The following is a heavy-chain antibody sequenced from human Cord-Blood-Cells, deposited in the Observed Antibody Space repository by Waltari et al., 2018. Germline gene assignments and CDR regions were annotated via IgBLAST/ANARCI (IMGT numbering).Heavy chain of an antibody. CDR1: GGSFSGYY. J-gene: IGHJ4*02. CDR3: ARDIAVAGTGE. D-gene: IGHD6-19*01. Sequence: QVQLQQWGAGLLKPSETLSLTCAVSGGSFSGYYWSWIRRPPGKGLEWIGEINHSGSTNFNPSLKSRVTILGAMSKNQFSLKLSSVTAADTAVYYCARDIAVAGTGEWGQGTLVTVSS. CDR2: INHSGST. V-gene: IGHV4-34*01.